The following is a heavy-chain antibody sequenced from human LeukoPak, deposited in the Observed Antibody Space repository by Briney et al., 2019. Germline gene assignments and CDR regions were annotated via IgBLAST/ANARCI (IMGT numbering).Heavy chain of an antibody. V-gene: IGHV1-18*01. J-gene: IGHJ4*02. CDR1: GYTFTSYG. CDR2: ISAYNGNT. CDR3: ARGPLWFGEFYFDY. D-gene: IGHD3-10*01. Sequence: ASVTVSCKASGYTFTSYGLSWVRQAPGQGLEWMGWISAYNGNTNYAQKLQGRVTMTTDTSTSTAYMELRSLRSDDTAVYYCARGPLWFGEFYFDYWGQGTLVTVSS.